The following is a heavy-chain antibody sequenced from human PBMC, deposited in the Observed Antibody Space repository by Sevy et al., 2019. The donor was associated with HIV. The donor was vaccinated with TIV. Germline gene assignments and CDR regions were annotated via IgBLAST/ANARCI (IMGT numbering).Heavy chain of an antibody. CDR2: IRPDGSDK. Sequence: GGSLRLSCAASGFTFSPYWMTWVRQAPGKGLEWVANIRPDGSDKYYVDSVKGRFTISRDNAKNSLYLQMNSLRADDTAMYNCAIWVGLDCWGQGALVTVSS. V-gene: IGHV3-7*01. J-gene: IGHJ4*02. D-gene: IGHD1-26*01. CDR1: GFTFSPYW. CDR3: AIWVGLDC.